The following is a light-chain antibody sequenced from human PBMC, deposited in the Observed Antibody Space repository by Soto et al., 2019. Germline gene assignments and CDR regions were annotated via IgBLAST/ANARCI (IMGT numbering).Light chain of an antibody. J-gene: IGLJ3*02. CDR2: LNSDGSH. CDR3: QTWGTGSPWV. CDR1: SGHSSYA. V-gene: IGLV4-69*01. Sequence: QPVLTQSPSASASLGASVKLTCTLSSGHSSYAIAWHQQQPEKGPRYLMKLNSDGSHSKGDGIPDRFSGSSSGAERYLTIAILQSEDEADYYCQTWGTGSPWVFGGGTKLTVL.